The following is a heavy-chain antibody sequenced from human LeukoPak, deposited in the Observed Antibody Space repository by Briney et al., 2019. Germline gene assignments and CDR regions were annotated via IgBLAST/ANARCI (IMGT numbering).Heavy chain of an antibody. CDR2: ISSSGSTI. V-gene: IGHV3-11*01. D-gene: IGHD2-2*01. CDR1: GFTFSDYY. J-gene: IGHJ6*02. Sequence: GGSLRLSCAASGFTFSDYYMSWIRQAPGKGLEWVSYISSSGSTIYYADSVKGRFTISRDNAKNSLYLQMNSLRAEDTAVYHCARGIYCSSTSCYDVYYYYGMDVWGQGTTVTVSS. CDR3: ARGIYCSSTSCYDVYYYYGMDV.